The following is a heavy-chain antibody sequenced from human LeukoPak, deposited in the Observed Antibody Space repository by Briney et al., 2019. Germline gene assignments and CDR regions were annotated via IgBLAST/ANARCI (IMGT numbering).Heavy chain of an antibody. CDR3: TRDQRQISFDY. CDR2: IDTNTGNP. J-gene: IGHJ4*02. CDR1: GYTFTTYS. Sequence: ASVEVSCKASGYTFTTYSMNWVRQAPGQGLEWMGWIDTNTGNPTYAQGFTGRFVFSLDTSVSTAYLQISSLEAEDTAFYYCTRDQRQISFDYWGQGTLVTASS. V-gene: IGHV7-4-1*02. D-gene: IGHD3-3*01.